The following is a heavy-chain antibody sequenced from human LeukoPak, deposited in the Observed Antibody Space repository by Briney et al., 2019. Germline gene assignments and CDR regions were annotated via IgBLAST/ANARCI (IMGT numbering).Heavy chain of an antibody. J-gene: IGHJ4*02. Sequence: GGSLRLSCAASGFTFSSYWMSWVRQAPGKGLEWVANIKQGGSERYYVDSVKGRFTISRDNAKNSLYLQMNSLRTEDTAVYYCARSGGLQKFDYWGQGTLVTVSS. CDR3: ARSGGLQKFDY. V-gene: IGHV3-7*01. CDR2: IKQGGSER. CDR1: GFTFSSYW. D-gene: IGHD4-11*01.